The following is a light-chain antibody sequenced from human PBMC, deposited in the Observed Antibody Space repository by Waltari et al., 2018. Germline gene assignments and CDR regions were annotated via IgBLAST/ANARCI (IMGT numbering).Light chain of an antibody. CDR2: DVS. Sequence: QSVLTQPPSVSGAPGQRVSISCTGTTSNIGTSDVHWYQQGPGKAPKLMIYDVSKRPSGIADRFSGSRSGNTASLTISGLQADDEADYYCSSYTSSSTLLFGGGTKVTVL. CDR1: TSNIGTSD. CDR3: SSYTSSSTLL. J-gene: IGLJ2*01. V-gene: IGLV1-40*01.